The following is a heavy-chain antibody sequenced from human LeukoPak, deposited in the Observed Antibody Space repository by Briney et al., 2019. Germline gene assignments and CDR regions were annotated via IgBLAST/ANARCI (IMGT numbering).Heavy chain of an antibody. Sequence: SETLSLTCTVSGGSISSYYWSWIRQPPGKRLEWIGYIYYSRSTDNNPSLNSRVTMSVDTSKNQFSLELTSVTAADTAVYYCARATVDTAMVLGYWGQGTLVTVSS. CDR2: IYYSRST. V-gene: IGHV4-59*01. CDR3: ARATVDTAMVLGY. CDR1: GGSISSYY. J-gene: IGHJ4*02. D-gene: IGHD5-18*01.